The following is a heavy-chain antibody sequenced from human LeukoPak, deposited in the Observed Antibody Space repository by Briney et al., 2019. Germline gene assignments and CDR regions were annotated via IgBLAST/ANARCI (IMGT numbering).Heavy chain of an antibody. Sequence: NPSETLSLTCTVSGYSISSGYYWGWIRQPPGKGLEWIGSIYHSGSTYYNPSLKSRVIISVDTSKNQFSLKLSSVTAADTAVYYCASPGVAAAGLFDYWGQGTLVTVSS. D-gene: IGHD6-13*01. CDR3: ASPGVAAAGLFDY. CDR1: GYSISSGYY. CDR2: IYHSGST. V-gene: IGHV4-38-2*02. J-gene: IGHJ4*02.